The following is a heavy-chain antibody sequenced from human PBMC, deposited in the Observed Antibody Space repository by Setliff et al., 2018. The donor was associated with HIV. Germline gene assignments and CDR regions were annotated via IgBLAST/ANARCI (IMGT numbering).Heavy chain of an antibody. J-gene: IGHJ4*02. CDR2: INPSGGST. Sequence: ASVKVSCKASGYTFTSYYIHWVRQAPGQGLEWMGRINPSGGSTSYAQKFQGRVTMTRDTSTSTVYMELSSLRSEDTTVYYCARGPITGTTFFDYWGQGTLVTVSS. CDR1: GYTFTSYY. CDR3: ARGPITGTTFFDY. V-gene: IGHV1-46*01. D-gene: IGHD1-7*01.